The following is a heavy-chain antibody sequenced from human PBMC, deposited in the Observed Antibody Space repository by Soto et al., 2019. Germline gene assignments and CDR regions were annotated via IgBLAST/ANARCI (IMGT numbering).Heavy chain of an antibody. Sequence: GGSLRLSCAASGFTFYNYAMSWVRQAPGKGLEWVSAIGSSGDWTYYADSVKGRFTISGDNSKNTLYLQMNSLRAEDTAVYYCASEGLGYCSGGSCSMDVWGQGTTVTVSS. V-gene: IGHV3-23*01. J-gene: IGHJ6*02. CDR2: IGSSGDWT. CDR1: GFTFYNYA. D-gene: IGHD2-15*01. CDR3: ASEGLGYCSGGSCSMDV.